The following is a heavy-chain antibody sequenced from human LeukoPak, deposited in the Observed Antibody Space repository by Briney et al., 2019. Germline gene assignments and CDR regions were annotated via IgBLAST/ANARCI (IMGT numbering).Heavy chain of an antibody. Sequence: GASVKVSCKASGYTFTSYGISWVRQAPGQGLEWMGWISAYNGNTNYAQKLQGRVTMTTDTSTSTAYMELRSLRSDDTAVYYCARMVDIVVVPAAIFAFDIWGQGTMVTVSS. D-gene: IGHD2-2*03. J-gene: IGHJ3*02. CDR2: ISAYNGNT. CDR1: GYTFTSYG. V-gene: IGHV1-18*01. CDR3: ARMVDIVVVPAAIFAFDI.